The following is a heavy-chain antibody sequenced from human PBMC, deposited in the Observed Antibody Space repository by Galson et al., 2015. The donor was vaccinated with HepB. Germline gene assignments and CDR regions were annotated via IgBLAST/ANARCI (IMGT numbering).Heavy chain of an antibody. CDR1: GFSLSKYA. V-gene: IGHV3-30*18. CDR2: VSYDGDSK. D-gene: IGHD2-21*01. CDR3: AKGRLHLWSFSSLGDT. J-gene: IGHJ5*02. Sequence: SLRLSCAASGFSLSKYAMHWVRQAPGKGLEWVAVVSYDGDSKYYGDSVKGRFTISRDNSKNTLYLQMNSLRPEDTAVYYCAKGRLHLWSFSSLGDTWGQGTLVTVSS.